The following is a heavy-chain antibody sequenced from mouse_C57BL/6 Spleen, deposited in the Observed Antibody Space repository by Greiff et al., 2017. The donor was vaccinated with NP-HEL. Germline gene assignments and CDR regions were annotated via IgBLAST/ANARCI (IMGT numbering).Heavy chain of an antibody. CDR2: ISSGSSTI. J-gene: IGHJ2*01. V-gene: IGHV5-17*01. Sequence: EVQLVESGGGLVKPGGSLKLSCAASGFTFSDYGMHWVRQAPEKGLEWVAYISSGSSTIYYADTVTGRFTISRDNAKNTLFLQMTSLRSEDTAMYYCARNYGSSYLFDYWGQGTTLTVSS. CDR1: GFTFSDYG. D-gene: IGHD1-1*01. CDR3: ARNYGSSYLFDY.